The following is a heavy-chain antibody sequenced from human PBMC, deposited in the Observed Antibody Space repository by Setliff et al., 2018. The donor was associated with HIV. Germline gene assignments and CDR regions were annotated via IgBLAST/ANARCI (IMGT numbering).Heavy chain of an antibody. V-gene: IGHV4-34*01. Sequence: SETLSLTCAVYGGSLNTNHWSWIRQSPGKGLEWIGENNDSGSINYNPSLKSRITISADASKNQFSLKLTSMIAADTAMFYCARGRGPMGGDAFDIRGQGTMVTVSS. CDR1: GGSLNTNH. CDR3: ARGRGPMGGDAFDI. CDR2: NNDSGSI. D-gene: IGHD3-10*01. J-gene: IGHJ3*02.